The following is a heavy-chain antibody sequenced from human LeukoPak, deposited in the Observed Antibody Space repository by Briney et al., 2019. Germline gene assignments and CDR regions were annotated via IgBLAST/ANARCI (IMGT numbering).Heavy chain of an antibody. J-gene: IGHJ4*02. Sequence: GGSLRLSCEGSGLSFSSYAMSWVRQAPGKGLEWVSGISGNGGKTYYADSVKGRLTISRDNSKNTLYLQMNSLRVDDTAAYYCAKLHYDYVWGSYRYYFFDSWGQGTLVTVSP. CDR2: ISGNGGKT. V-gene: IGHV3-23*01. CDR3: AKLHYDYVWGSYRYYFFDS. CDR1: GLSFSSYA. D-gene: IGHD3-16*02.